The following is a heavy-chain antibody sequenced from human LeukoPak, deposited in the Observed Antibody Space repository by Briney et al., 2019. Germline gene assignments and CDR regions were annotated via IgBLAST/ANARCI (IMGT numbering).Heavy chain of an antibody. CDR2: IYYSGST. CDR3: ASLSPHLYSSSWSFFDY. D-gene: IGHD6-13*01. J-gene: IGHJ4*02. Sequence: PSETLSLTCTVSGGSISSYYWSWIRQPPGKGLEWIGYIYYSGSTNYNPSLKGRVTISVDTSKNQFSLKLSSVTAADTAVYYCASLSPHLYSSSWSFFDYWGQGTLVTVSS. V-gene: IGHV4-59*08. CDR1: GGSISSYY.